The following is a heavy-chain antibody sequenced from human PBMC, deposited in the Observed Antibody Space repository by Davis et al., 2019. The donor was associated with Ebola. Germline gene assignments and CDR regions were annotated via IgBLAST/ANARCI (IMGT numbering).Heavy chain of an antibody. D-gene: IGHD4-17*01. CDR2: IYPGDSDT. CDR3: ANWGEAGDYTHGA. Sequence: KVSCKGSGYNFASNWIGWVRQMPGKALEWLGIIYPGDSDTRYSPSFQGQVTISADKSTSSAYLQWSSLKASDTAMYYCANWGEAGDYTHGAWGQGTLVTVSS. J-gene: IGHJ5*02. CDR1: GYNFASNW. V-gene: IGHV5-51*01.